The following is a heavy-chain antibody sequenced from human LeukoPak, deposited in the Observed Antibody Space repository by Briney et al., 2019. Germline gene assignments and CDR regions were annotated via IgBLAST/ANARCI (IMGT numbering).Heavy chain of an antibody. V-gene: IGHV3-48*04. CDR1: GFTLSSYS. CDR2: ISGGSSSI. J-gene: IGHJ3*02. Sequence: GGSLRLSCAASGFTLSSYSMNWVRQAPGKGLEWVSYISGGSSSIYYTDSVKGRFTISRDNAKNSLHLQMNSLRAEDTAVYYCARDTSWYSGAFDIWGQGTMVTVSS. D-gene: IGHD2-15*01. CDR3: ARDTSWYSGAFDI.